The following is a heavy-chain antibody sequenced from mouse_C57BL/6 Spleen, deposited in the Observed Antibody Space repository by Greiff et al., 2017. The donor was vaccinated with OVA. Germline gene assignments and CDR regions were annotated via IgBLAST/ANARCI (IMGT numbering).Heavy chain of an antibody. J-gene: IGHJ2*01. CDR3: ARGGSSSFGG. CDR2: IYPGSGST. CDR1: GYTFTSYW. Sequence: QVQLQEPGPELVRPGASVKISCKASGYTFTSYWMHWVRQRPGQGLEWIGEIYPGSGSTNYNEKFKGKATLTVDTSSSTAYMQLSSLTSEDSAVYFCARGGSSSFGGWGTGATVTV. D-gene: IGHD1-1*01. V-gene: IGHV1-56*01.